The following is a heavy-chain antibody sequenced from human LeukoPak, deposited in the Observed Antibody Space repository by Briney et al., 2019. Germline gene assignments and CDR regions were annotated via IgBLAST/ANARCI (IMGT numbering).Heavy chain of an antibody. D-gene: IGHD2-15*01. J-gene: IGHJ4*02. CDR3: ARGGRSFDY. V-gene: IGHV4-59*01. CDR1: GGSISSYY. CDR2: IYYSGST. Sequence: SETLSLTCTVSGGSISSYYWSWIRQPPGKGLEWIGYIYYSGSTNYNPSLKSRVTISVDTSKNQFSLKLSSMTAADTAVYYCARGGRSFDYWGQGTLVTVSS.